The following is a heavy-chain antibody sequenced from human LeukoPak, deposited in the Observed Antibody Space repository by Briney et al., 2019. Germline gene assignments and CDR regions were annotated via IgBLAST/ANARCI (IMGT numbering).Heavy chain of an antibody. D-gene: IGHD3-3*01. CDR2: IYHSGST. J-gene: IGHJ4*02. Sequence: SETLSLTCAVSGGSISSGGYSWSWIRQPPGKGLEWIGYIYHSGSTYYNPSLKSRVTISVDRSKNQFSLKLSSVTAADTAVYYCAARITIFGVVFDYWGQGTLVTVSS. V-gene: IGHV4-30-2*01. CDR1: GGSISSGGYS. CDR3: AARITIFGVVFDY.